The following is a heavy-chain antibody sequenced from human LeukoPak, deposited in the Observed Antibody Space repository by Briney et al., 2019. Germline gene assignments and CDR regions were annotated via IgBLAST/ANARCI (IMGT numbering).Heavy chain of an antibody. V-gene: IGHV3-53*01. CDR2: IYSGGST. J-gene: IGHJ4*02. Sequence: PGGSLRLSCAASGFTVSSNYISWVRQAPGKGLEWVSVIYSGGSTYYADSVKGRFTISRDNSKNTLYLQMNSLRAEDTAVYYCARSYSGYDLFDYWGQGTLVTVSS. D-gene: IGHD5-12*01. CDR1: GFTVSSNY. CDR3: ARSYSGYDLFDY.